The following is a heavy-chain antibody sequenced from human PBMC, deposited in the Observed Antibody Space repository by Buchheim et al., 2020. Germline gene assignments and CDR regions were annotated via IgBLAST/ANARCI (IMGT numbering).Heavy chain of an antibody. D-gene: IGHD2-2*01. V-gene: IGHV4-34*01. CDR3: ARGEKYCSSTSCYADYGMDV. CDR1: GGSFSGYY. J-gene: IGHJ6*02. CDR2: INHSGST. Sequence: QVQLQQWGAGLLKPSETLSLTCAVYGGSFSGYYWSWIRQPPGKGLEWIGEINHSGSTNYNPSLKSRVTISVDTSKNQFSLKLSSVTAADTAVYYCARGEKYCSSTSCYADYGMDVWGQGTT.